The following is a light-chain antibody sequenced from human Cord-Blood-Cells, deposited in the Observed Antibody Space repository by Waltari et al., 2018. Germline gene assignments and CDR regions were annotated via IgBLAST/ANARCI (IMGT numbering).Light chain of an antibody. Sequence: QSALTQPRSVSGSPGQSVAISCTGTTSHVGGYNSVSWYQQHPGKAPKLMIYDVSKRPSGVPDRFSGSKSGNTASLTISGLQAEDEADYYCCSYAGSYTLVFGGGTKLTVL. CDR2: DVS. J-gene: IGLJ3*02. CDR3: CSYAGSYTLV. V-gene: IGLV2-11*01. CDR1: TSHVGGYNS.